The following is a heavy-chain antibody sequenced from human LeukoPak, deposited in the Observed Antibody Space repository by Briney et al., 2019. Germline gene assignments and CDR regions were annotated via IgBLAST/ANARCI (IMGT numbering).Heavy chain of an antibody. CDR1: GFPLSSYA. Sequence: PGGSLRLSCAASGFPLSSYAMAWVRQAPGRGLEWVSSISSSSSDIYDADSVKGRFTISRDNAKNSLYLQMNSLRADDTAVYYCARGDGHGSGIYSKPPFNSWGQGTLVTVSS. CDR2: ISSSSSDI. D-gene: IGHD3-10*01. V-gene: IGHV3-21*01. J-gene: IGHJ4*02. CDR3: ARGDGHGSGIYSKPPFNS.